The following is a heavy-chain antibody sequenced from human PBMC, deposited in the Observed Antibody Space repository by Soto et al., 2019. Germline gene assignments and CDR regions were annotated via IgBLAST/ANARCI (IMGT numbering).Heavy chain of an antibody. CDR1: GGSISSSSYY. J-gene: IGHJ5*02. CDR2: IYYSGST. D-gene: IGHD6-19*01. Sequence: SETLSLTCTVSGGSISSSSYYWGWIRQPPGKGLEWIGSIYYSGSTYYNPSLKSRVTISVDTSKNQFSLKLSSVTAADTAVYYCARRDSSGWDWWFDPWGQGTLVTVS. CDR3: ARRDSSGWDWWFDP. V-gene: IGHV4-39*01.